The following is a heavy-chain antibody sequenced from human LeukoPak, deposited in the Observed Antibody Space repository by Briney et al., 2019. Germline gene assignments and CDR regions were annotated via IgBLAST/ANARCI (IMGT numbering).Heavy chain of an antibody. CDR2: IYYSGST. J-gene: IGHJ4*02. D-gene: IGHD3-22*01. CDR1: GGSVSRGSYY. V-gene: IGHV4-61*01. CDR3: ARGADSSGYYSIFYFDY. Sequence: PSETLSLTCTVSGGSVSRGSYYWSWIRQPPGKGLEWIGYIYYSGSTNYNPSLKSRVTISVDTSKNQFSLKLSSVTAADTAVYYCARGADSSGYYSIFYFDYWGQGTLVTVSS.